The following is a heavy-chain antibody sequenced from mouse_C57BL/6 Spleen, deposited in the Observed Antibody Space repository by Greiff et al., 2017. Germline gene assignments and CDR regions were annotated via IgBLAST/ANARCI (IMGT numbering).Heavy chain of an antibody. CDR3: ARSYDYDRAWFAY. V-gene: IGHV1-64*01. Sequence: VQLVESGAELVKPGASVKLSCKASGYTFTSYWMHWVKQRPGQGLEWIGMIHPNSGSTNYNEKFKSKATLTVDKSSSTAYMQLSSLTSEDSAVYYCARSYDYDRAWFAYWGQGTLVTVSA. J-gene: IGHJ3*01. CDR2: IHPNSGST. D-gene: IGHD2-4*01. CDR1: GYTFTSYW.